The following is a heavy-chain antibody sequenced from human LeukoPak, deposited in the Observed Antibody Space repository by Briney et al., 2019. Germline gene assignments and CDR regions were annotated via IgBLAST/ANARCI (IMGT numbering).Heavy chain of an antibody. J-gene: IGHJ4*02. CDR2: INWNGGST. CDR3: AKDPAAIGYSSGGTCYSPGRS. D-gene: IGHD2-15*01. CDR1: GFTFDDYG. V-gene: IGHV3-20*04. Sequence: GGSLRLSCAASGFTFDDYGLSWVRQAPGKGLAWVSTINWNGGSTGYADSVKGRFTISRDSSKRTLYLQMNSLTAEATAVYCCAKDPAAIGYSSGGTCYSPGRSWGQGTLVSVSS.